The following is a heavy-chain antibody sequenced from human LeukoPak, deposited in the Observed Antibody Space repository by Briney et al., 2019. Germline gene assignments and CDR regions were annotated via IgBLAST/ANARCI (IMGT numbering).Heavy chain of an antibody. D-gene: IGHD3-22*01. CDR2: VYYTGIT. CDR3: ARQVRSPVVMFMDV. Sequence: SETLSLTCTVAGGSISTSTYNWGWIRQPPGKGLEWIGSVYYTGITHYNPSVESRLTISVDTSKNHFSLELNSVTAADTGVYFCARQVRSPVVMFMDVWGKGTTVIVSS. J-gene: IGHJ6*03. V-gene: IGHV4-39*01. CDR1: GGSISTSTYN.